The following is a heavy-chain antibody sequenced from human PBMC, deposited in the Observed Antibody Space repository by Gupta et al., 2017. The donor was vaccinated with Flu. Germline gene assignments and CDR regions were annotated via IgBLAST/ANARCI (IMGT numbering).Heavy chain of an antibody. V-gene: IGHV5-51*01. Sequence: CKGSGNFFDNDWIGWVRQMPGKGLEWMGIIFPGDSDTRYSPSFQGQVTISADKSINTAYLQWSSLKASDTAMYYCAGGTSGIGFEYWGQGTLVTVSS. D-gene: IGHD1-7*01. CDR1: GNFFDNDW. CDR3: AGGTSGIGFEY. J-gene: IGHJ4*02. CDR2: IFPGDSDT.